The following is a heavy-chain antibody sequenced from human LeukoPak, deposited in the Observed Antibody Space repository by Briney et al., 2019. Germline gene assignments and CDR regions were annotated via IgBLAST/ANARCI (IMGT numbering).Heavy chain of an antibody. CDR2: ISYDGSNK. D-gene: IGHD6-19*01. Sequence: PGGSLRLSCAASGFTFSSYGMHWVRQAPGKGLEWVAVISYDGSNKYYADSVKGRFTISRDNSKNTLYLQMNSLRAEDTGVYYCAKGPYSSGWYYFDYWGQGTLVTVSS. V-gene: IGHV3-30*18. CDR1: GFTFSSYG. J-gene: IGHJ4*02. CDR3: AKGPYSSGWYYFDY.